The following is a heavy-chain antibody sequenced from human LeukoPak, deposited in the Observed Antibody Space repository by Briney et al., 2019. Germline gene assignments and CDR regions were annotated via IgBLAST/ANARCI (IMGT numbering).Heavy chain of an antibody. Sequence: SETLSLTCTVSGGSISSYYWSWVRQPPGKGLEWVGYIYYSGSTNYNPSLKRRVTISVDTSKNQSSLKLSSVTAADTAVYYCASSKYPNYGPPFDYWGQGTLVTVSS. CDR3: ASSKYPNYGPPFDY. CDR1: GGSISSYY. V-gene: IGHV4-59*01. D-gene: IGHD3-10*01. J-gene: IGHJ4*02. CDR2: IYYSGST.